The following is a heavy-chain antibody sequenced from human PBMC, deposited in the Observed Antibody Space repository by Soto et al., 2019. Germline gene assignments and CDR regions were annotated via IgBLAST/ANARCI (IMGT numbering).Heavy chain of an antibody. J-gene: IGHJ5*02. V-gene: IGHV2-26*01. CDR3: AATYSTSWYWFDP. CDR2: IFSNDEK. D-gene: IGHD6-13*01. CDR1: GFSLSNAGLG. Sequence: QVTVKESGPVLVKPTETLTLTCTVSGFSLSNAGLGVSWIRQPPGKALEWLAHIFSNDEKSYSTSLKSRLTISKDTSKSQVVLIMTNIDPVDPATYYCAATYSTSWYWFDPWGQGTLVTVSS.